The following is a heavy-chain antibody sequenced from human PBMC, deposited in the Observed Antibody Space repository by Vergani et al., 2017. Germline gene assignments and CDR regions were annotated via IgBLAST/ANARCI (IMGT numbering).Heavy chain of an antibody. V-gene: IGHV3-30*02. CDR1: GFSFNTYG. CDR3: TTDNQQSSLGHCSVTNCYGGVFDI. J-gene: IGHJ3*02. D-gene: IGHD2-15*01. CDR2: IGYDGRIK. Sequence: QVQLVETGGGVVQPGGSLRLYCATSGFSFNTYGAHWVRQAPGKGLEWVAFIGYDGRIKYNVDSVKGRFTISRDDSKNTLYLQMNSLKTEDTAVYYCTTDNQQSSLGHCSVTNCYGGVFDIWGQGTVVTVSS.